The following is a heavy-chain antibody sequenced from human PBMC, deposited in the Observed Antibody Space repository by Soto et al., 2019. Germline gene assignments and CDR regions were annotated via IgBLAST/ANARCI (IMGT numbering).Heavy chain of an antibody. V-gene: IGHV1-69*05. CDR3: AQTLGLAVAGPGRFDL. CDR1: GGTFSNYA. CDR2: ITPFFGTA. J-gene: IGHJ2*01. Sequence: QVQLVQSGAEVKKPGSSVKVSCKASGGTFSNYAISWVRQAPGQGLEWMGGITPFFGTANYAQKFQGRVTLTPDESTSTAYMELSRLRSEATAVYYCAQTLGLAVAGPGRFDLWGRGTLVTVSS. D-gene: IGHD6-19*01.